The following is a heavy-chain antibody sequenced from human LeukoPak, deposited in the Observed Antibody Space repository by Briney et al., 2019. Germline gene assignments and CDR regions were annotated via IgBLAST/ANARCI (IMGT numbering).Heavy chain of an antibody. J-gene: IGHJ4*02. CDR1: GFTFSSYA. D-gene: IGHD4-17*01. CDR3: ARHDYGDYLIDY. Sequence: PGGSLRLSCAASGFTFSSYAMSWVRQAPGKGLEWGSAISGSGGSTYYADSVKGRFTISRDNSKNTLYLQMNSLRAEDTAVYYCARHDYGDYLIDYWGQGTLVTVSS. CDR2: ISGSGGST. V-gene: IGHV3-23*01.